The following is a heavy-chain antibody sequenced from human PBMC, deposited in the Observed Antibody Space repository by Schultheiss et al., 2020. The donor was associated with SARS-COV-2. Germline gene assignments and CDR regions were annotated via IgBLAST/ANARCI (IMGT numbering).Heavy chain of an antibody. D-gene: IGHD3-22*01. CDR3: ARDLTYYYDSSGYYNLLDY. V-gene: IGHV1-18*01. CDR2: ISDYNGNT. J-gene: IGHJ4*02. CDR1: GGTFSSYA. Sequence: ASVKVSCKASGGTFSSYAISWVRQAPGQGLEWMGGISDYNGNTTYAHKFQGRVTMTTDTSTSTAYMELRSLRSDDTAVYYCARDLTYYYDSSGYYNLLDYWGQGTLVTVSS.